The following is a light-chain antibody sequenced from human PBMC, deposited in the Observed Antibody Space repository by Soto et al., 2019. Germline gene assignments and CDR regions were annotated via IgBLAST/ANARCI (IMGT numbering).Light chain of an antibody. Sequence: ETVMTQSPATLSVSPGDRVTLSCRASQTVHTNLAWFQQKPGQAPKLLIYGASTRDTGVPARFTGSGSGTEFTLTISSLQSEDFAVYYCQQYGSSPTWTFGQGTKVDI. CDR1: QTVHTN. CDR2: GAS. V-gene: IGKV3-15*01. J-gene: IGKJ1*01. CDR3: QQYGSSPTWT.